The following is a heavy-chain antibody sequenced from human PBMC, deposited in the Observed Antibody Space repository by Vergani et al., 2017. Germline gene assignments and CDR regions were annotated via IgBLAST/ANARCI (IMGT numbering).Heavy chain of an antibody. J-gene: IGHJ3*02. V-gene: IGHV3-11*01. CDR3: ARDHRDYNNYPGTFDI. CDR1: GFSFSDHY. Sequence: QVQLVESGGGLVKPGGFLRLSCAASGFSFSDHYMTWIRQAPGKGLEWVSYISNSGNTIEYADSVKGRFSISRDTAQSSLFLQMDSLRAEDTAVYYCARDHRDYNNYPGTFDIWGQGSMVTVSS. D-gene: IGHD5-24*01. CDR2: ISNSGNTI.